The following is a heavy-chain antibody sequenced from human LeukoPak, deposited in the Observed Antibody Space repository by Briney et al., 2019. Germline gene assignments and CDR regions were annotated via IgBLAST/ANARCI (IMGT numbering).Heavy chain of an antibody. D-gene: IGHD3-22*01. J-gene: IGHJ4*02. CDR1: GFTFSSYA. CDR3: AKDQYYYDSSADWYFDY. CDR2: ISGSGGST. Sequence: HPGGSLRLSCAASGFTFSSYAMSWVRQAPGKGLEWDSAISGSGGSTYYADSVKGRFTISRDNSKNTLYLQMNSLRAEDTAVYYCAKDQYYYDSSADWYFDYWGQGTLVTVSS. V-gene: IGHV3-23*01.